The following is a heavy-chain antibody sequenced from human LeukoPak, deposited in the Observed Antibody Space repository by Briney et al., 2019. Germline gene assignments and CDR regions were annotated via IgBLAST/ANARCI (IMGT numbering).Heavy chain of an antibody. J-gene: IGHJ4*02. Sequence: PGGSLRLSCAASGFTFSSYAMSWVRQAPGKGLEWVSAISGSGGSTYYADSVKGRFTISRDNSKNTLYLQMNSLRAEDTAVYYCAKDYYYDSSGYVHFDYWGQGTLVTASS. V-gene: IGHV3-23*01. CDR1: GFTFSSYA. CDR2: ISGSGGST. D-gene: IGHD3-22*01. CDR3: AKDYYYDSSGYVHFDY.